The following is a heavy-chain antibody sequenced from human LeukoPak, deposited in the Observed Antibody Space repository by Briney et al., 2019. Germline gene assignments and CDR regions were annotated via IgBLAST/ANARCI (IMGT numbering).Heavy chain of an antibody. CDR1: GGSISSGDYY. CDR3: ARDRSEPRYFDL. J-gene: IGHJ2*01. CDR2: IYYSGST. V-gene: IGHV4-30-4*01. Sequence: PSETLSLTCTVSGGSISSGDYYWSWIRQPPGKGLEWIGYIYYSGSTYYNPSLKSRVTISVDTSKNQFSLKLSSVTAADTAVYYCARDRSEPRYFDLWGRGTLVTVSS.